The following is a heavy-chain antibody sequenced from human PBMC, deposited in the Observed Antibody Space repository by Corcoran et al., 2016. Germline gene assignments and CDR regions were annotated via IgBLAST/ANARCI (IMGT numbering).Heavy chain of an antibody. V-gene: IGHV3-73*02. D-gene: IGHD1-26*01. Sequence: EVQLVESGGDLVQPGGSLKLSCAASGFTFSDSTIHWVRHASGNGLEWVGRIRSIANNYATMFAASVSGRFTIYGEESKNTAYLQMNSLEKEDAAVYYCSRGNVGYGIDVWGQGSTVTVSS. J-gene: IGHJ6*02. CDR2: IRSIANNYAT. CDR3: SRGNVGYGIDV. CDR1: GFTFSDST.